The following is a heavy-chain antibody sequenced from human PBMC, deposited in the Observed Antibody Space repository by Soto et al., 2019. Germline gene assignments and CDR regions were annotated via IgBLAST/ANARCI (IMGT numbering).Heavy chain of an antibody. V-gene: IGHV5-51*01. CDR2: IYPADSDT. CDR3: ARLATLGGSSTMGEDF. CDR1: GYSFYNYW. J-gene: IGHJ4*02. Sequence: GESLKISCNGSGYSFYNYWIGWVRQMPGKGLEWMGIIYPADSDTRYRPSFQGQVTISADKSINTAYLQWNSLKASDTAIYYCARLATLGGSSTMGEDFWGQGTLVTVSS. D-gene: IGHD1-26*01.